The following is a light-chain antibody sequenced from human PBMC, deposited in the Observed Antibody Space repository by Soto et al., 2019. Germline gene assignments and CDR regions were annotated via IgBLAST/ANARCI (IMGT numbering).Light chain of an antibody. Sequence: QSALTQPASVSGSPGQSITISCTGTSADVGGYKYVSWLQQHPGKVPKLLIYDVTSRPSGVSNRFSGSKSGNTASLIISGLQAEDEADYYCISYTSSDTYVFGTGTKVTVL. CDR3: ISYTSSDTYV. CDR2: DVT. J-gene: IGLJ1*01. CDR1: SADVGGYKY. V-gene: IGLV2-14*01.